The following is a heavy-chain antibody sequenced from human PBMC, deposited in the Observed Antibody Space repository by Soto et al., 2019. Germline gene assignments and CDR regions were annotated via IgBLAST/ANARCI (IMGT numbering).Heavy chain of an antibody. CDR3: GSVRPSGYVLS. CDR2: VYFSGNT. V-gene: IGHV4-59*01. Sequence: SETLSLTCTVSGGSLSSYYWTWIRQSPGKGLEWIGYVYFSGNTNYNPSLKGRVTISIDTSKNQFSLRLASVTAADTAFYYCGSVRPSGYVLSWGQGTLVTVS. CDR1: GGSLSSYY. D-gene: IGHD6-25*01. J-gene: IGHJ5*02.